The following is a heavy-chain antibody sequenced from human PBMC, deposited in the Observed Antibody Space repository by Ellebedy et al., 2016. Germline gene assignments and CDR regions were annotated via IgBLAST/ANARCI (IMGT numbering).Heavy chain of an antibody. Sequence: GGSLRLSCAASGFTFSSHSMNWVRQAPGKRLEWISYISSSSTTIYYADSVKGRFTISRDNAKTSLFLQMNSLRAEETAVYYCARDDYSPKWYFDLWGRGTLVAVVS. CDR1: GFTFSSHS. D-gene: IGHD4-11*01. J-gene: IGHJ2*01. CDR2: ISSSSTTI. V-gene: IGHV3-48*04. CDR3: ARDDYSPKWYFDL.